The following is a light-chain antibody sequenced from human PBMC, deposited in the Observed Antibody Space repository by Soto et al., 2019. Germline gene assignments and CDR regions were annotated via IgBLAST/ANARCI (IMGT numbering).Light chain of an antibody. Sequence: SVLSQSPGAVPLSQGERATLSCRASQSVSSTYLAWYQLKPGQAPRLLIYDASTRATGIPDRVSGSGSGTDFTLTISRLEPEDFAVYSCHQYGRSPRTFGRGTRLAI. CDR3: HQYGRSPRT. J-gene: IGKJ5*01. CDR1: QSVSSTY. V-gene: IGKV3-20*01. CDR2: DAS.